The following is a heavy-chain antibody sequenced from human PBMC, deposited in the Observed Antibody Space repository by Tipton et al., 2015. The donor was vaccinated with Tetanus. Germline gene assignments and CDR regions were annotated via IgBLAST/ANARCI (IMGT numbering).Heavy chain of an antibody. J-gene: IGHJ4*02. CDR2: IYYSGST. Sequence: TLSLTCTVSGGSISSYYWSWIRQPPGKGLEWIGYIYYSGSTYYNPSLKSRVTISVDTSKNQFSLKLSSVTAADTAVYYCAREDTAMVRGRYDYWGQGTLVTVSS. CDR1: GGSISSYY. CDR3: AREDTAMVRGRYDY. D-gene: IGHD5-18*01. V-gene: IGHV4-59*06.